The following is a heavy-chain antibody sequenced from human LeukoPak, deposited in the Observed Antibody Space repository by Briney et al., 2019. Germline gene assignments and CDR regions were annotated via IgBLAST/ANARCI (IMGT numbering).Heavy chain of an antibody. V-gene: IGHV1-8*01. CDR3: AVRGRNYIYDF. Sequence: ASVKVSCKASGYTFSSFHINWLRQAPGQGLEWMGWINPDSDDTVYAQKFQGRVTMTRDTSTNTAYMELNSLTSEDTAVYYCAVRGRNYIYDFWGQGTLVTVSS. J-gene: IGHJ4*02. CDR2: INPDSDDT. D-gene: IGHD1-26*01. CDR1: GYTFSSFH.